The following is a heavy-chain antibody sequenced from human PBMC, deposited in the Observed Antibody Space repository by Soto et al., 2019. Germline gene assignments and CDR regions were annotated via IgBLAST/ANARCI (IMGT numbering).Heavy chain of an antibody. V-gene: IGHV3-23*01. CDR3: AKGDYDFWSGYYAY. CDR1: GFTFSSYA. J-gene: IGHJ4*02. Sequence: GGSLRLSCAASGFTFSSYAMSWVRQAPGKGLEWVSAISGSGGSTYYADSVKGRFTISRDNSKNTLYLQMNSLRAEDTAVYYCAKGDYDFWSGYYAYWGQGTLVTVSS. D-gene: IGHD3-3*01. CDR2: ISGSGGST.